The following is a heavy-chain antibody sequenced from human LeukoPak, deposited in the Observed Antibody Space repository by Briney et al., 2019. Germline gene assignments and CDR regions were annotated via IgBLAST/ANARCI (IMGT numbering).Heavy chain of an antibody. V-gene: IGHV4-59*12. J-gene: IGHJ4*02. D-gene: IGHD3-22*01. CDR2: IYYSGST. CDR3: ARDQYYYDSSGYLTFDY. Sequence: SETLSLTCTVSGGSISSYYWSWIRQPPGKGLEWIGYIYYSGSTNYNPSLKSRVTISVDTSKNQFSLKLSSVTAADTAVYYCARDQYYYDSSGYLTFDYWGQGTLVTVSS. CDR1: GGSISSYY.